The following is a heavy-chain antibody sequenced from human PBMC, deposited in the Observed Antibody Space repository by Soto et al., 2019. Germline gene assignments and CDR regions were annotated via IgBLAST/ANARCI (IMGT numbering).Heavy chain of an antibody. CDR1: GGSITSGNTYS. D-gene: IGHD2-15*01. CDR2: ISHTGST. V-gene: IGHV4-30-2*01. CDR3: ARAVTAYFGTWSDP. J-gene: IGHJ5*02. Sequence: PSETLSLTCAVSGGSITSGNTYSRSWIRQPPGKGLEWIGSISHTGSTSYNPSLKSRVSMSVDKSKNQFSLKLSSVTAADMAVYYCARAVTAYFGTWSDPWGQGTLVTVSS.